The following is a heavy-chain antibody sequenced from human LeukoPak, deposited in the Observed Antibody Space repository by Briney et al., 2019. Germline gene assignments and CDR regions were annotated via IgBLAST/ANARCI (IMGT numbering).Heavy chain of an antibody. CDR2: INPNSGGT. Sequence: ASVKVSCKASGYTFTGYYMHWVRQTPGQGLEWMGWINPNSGGTNYAQKFQGRVTMTRDTSISTAYMELSRLRSDDTAVYYCARQAKGLRYFDWLLNHFDYWGQGTLVTVSS. CDR1: GYTFTGYY. CDR3: ARQAKGLRYFDWLLNHFDY. D-gene: IGHD3-9*01. J-gene: IGHJ4*02. V-gene: IGHV1-2*02.